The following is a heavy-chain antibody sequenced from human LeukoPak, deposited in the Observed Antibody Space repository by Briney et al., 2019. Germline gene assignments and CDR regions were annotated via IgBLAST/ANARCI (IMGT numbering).Heavy chain of an antibody. CDR2: INHSGST. V-gene: IGHV4-34*01. Sequence: SETLSLTCAVYGGSFSDYYWSWIRQPPGKGLEWIGEINHSGSTNYNPSLKSRVTISVDTSKNQFSLKLSSVTAADTAVYYCARGRLTYYDILTRGGFDYWGQGTLVTVSS. J-gene: IGHJ4*02. CDR3: ARGRLTYYDILTRGGFDY. CDR1: GGSFSDYY. D-gene: IGHD3-9*01.